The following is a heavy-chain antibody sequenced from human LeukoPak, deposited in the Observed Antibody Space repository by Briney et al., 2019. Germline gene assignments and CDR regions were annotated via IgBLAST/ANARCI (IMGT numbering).Heavy chain of an antibody. CDR1: GGSISSSSDY. D-gene: IGHD2-2*01. CDR3: ARARRGYCSSTSCYAFDY. Sequence: SETLSLTCTVSGGSISSSSDYWGWVRQPPGKGLERNGRIYYSGSTYNNPSLKIRVTISVDTSKNQFSLKLSSVTAADTAVYYCARARRGYCSSTSCYAFDYWGQGTLGTVSS. CDR2: IYYSGST. J-gene: IGHJ4*02. V-gene: IGHV4-39*07.